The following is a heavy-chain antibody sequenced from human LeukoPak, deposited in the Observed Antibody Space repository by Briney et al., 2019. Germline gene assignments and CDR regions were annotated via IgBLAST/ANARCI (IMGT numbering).Heavy chain of an antibody. CDR3: ARAVHDSSGYYPPDFDY. CDR2: IIPIFGTA. Sequence: ASVKVSCKASGGTFSSYAISWVRQAPGQGLEWVGRIIPIFGTANYAQKFQGGVTINTHEPTTTAYMELSSLRSEDTAVYYCARAVHDSSGYYPPDFDYWGQGTLVTVSS. D-gene: IGHD3-22*01. J-gene: IGHJ4*02. CDR1: GGTFSSYA. V-gene: IGHV1-69*05.